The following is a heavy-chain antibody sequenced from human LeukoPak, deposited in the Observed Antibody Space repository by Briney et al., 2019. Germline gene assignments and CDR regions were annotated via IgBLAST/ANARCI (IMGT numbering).Heavy chain of an antibody. D-gene: IGHD6-13*01. V-gene: IGHV3-23*01. CDR1: GNYW. CDR3: AKGPYSSSWYSSVEYYFDY. CDR2: ISGSGGST. Sequence: GGSLRLSCAASGNYWMHWVRQAPGKGMEWVSAISGSGGSTYYADSVKGRFTISRDNSKNTLYLQMNSLRAEDTAVYYCAKGPYSSSWYSSVEYYFDYWGQGTLVTVSS. J-gene: IGHJ4*02.